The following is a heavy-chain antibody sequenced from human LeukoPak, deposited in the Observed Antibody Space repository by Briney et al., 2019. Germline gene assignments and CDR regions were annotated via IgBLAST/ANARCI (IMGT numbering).Heavy chain of an antibody. CDR3: AKDIVVVPAASDAFDI. CDR2: ISGSGGSI. D-gene: IGHD2-2*01. V-gene: IGHV3-23*01. Sequence: GGSLRLSCAASGFTFSTYAMTWVRQAPGKGLEWVSSISGSGGSIDYADSVKGRFTISRDNSKNTLYLQMNSLRAEDTAVYYCAKDIVVVPAASDAFDIWGQGTMVTVSS. CDR1: GFTFSTYA. J-gene: IGHJ3*02.